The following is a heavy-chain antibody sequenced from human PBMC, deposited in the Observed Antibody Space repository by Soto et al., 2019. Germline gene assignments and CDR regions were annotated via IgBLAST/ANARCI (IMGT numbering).Heavy chain of an antibody. V-gene: IGHV4-4*02. CDR1: CGSISSSNC. D-gene: IGHD5-18*01. CDR3: ARAGTAMSHDAFDI. J-gene: IGHJ3*02. Sequence: QVQLQESGTGLVKPSGTLSLTCAVYCGSISSSNCWSWLRPPPGRGLEWIGEIYHSGSTNYNPSRMSRVTISVDKAKHQFSRKLSSGTAADTAVYYCARAGTAMSHDAFDIWGQGTMVTVSS. CDR2: IYHSGST.